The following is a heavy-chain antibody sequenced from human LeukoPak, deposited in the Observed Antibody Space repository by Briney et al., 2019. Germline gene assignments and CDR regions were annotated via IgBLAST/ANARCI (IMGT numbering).Heavy chain of an antibody. CDR3: ARASYSSGWYVAFDI. Sequence: PSETLSLTCTVSGGSISSYYWSWIRQPPGKGLEWIGYIYYSGSTNYSPSLKSRVTISVDTSKNQFSLKLSSVTAADTAVYYCARASYSSGWYVAFDIWGQGTMVTVSS. CDR2: IYYSGST. D-gene: IGHD6-19*01. V-gene: IGHV4-59*01. CDR1: GGSISSYY. J-gene: IGHJ3*02.